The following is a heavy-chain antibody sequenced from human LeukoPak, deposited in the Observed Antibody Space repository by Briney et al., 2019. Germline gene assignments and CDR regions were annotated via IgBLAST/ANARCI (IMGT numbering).Heavy chain of an antibody. J-gene: IGHJ4*02. Sequence: ASVKVSCKASGYTFTGYYMHWVRQAPGQGLEWMGRINPNSGGTNYAQKFQGRVTMTRDTSISTAYMELSRLRSDDTAVYYCARGIEDLLLWFGELLYNDGSDYWGQGTLVTVSP. D-gene: IGHD3-10*01. CDR2: INPNSGGT. V-gene: IGHV1-2*06. CDR1: GYTFTGYY. CDR3: ARGIEDLLLWFGELLYNDGSDY.